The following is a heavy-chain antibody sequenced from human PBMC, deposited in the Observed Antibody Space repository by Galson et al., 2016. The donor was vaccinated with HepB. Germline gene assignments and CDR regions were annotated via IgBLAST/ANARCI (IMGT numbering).Heavy chain of an antibody. J-gene: IGHJ5*01. CDR1: GFSFSGHG. D-gene: IGHD6-13*01. CDR3: ARVRSSSWFDS. Sequence: SLRLSCAASGFSFSGHGMHWLRQAPGKGLEWVAAIWHDGTNENYAASVKGRFSISRDNSKSMLYLQMDSLRAEDLAVYYCARVRSSSWFDSWGQGTLVTVS. CDR2: IWHDGTNE. V-gene: IGHV3-33*01.